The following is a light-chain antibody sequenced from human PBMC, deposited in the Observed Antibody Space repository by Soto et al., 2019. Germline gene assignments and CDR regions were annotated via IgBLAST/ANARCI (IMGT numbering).Light chain of an antibody. Sequence: QSALTQPASVSGSPGQSITISCTGSSSDVGGYNYVSWYQHHPGKAPKLMIFDVSNRPSGVSNRFSGSKSGNTASLTISGLQPEDEADSYCNSYTTSNTRQIVFGTGTKLTVL. V-gene: IGLV2-14*03. CDR3: NSYTTSNTRQIV. J-gene: IGLJ1*01. CDR1: SSDVGGYNY. CDR2: DVS.